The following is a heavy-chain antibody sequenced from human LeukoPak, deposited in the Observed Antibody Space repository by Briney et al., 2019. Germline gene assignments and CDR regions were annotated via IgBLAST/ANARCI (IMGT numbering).Heavy chain of an antibody. CDR2: IKQDGSEK. D-gene: IGHD3-3*01. CDR1: GFTFSSYW. V-gene: IGHV3-7*01. J-gene: IGHJ6*02. CDR3: ARSGRWDNDFWSGYPPHYGMDV. Sequence: GGSLRLSCAASGFTFSSYWMSWVRQAPGKGPEWVANIKQDGSEKYYADSVKGRFTISRDNAKNSLYLQMNSLRAEDTAVYYCARSGRWDNDFWSGYPPHYGMDVWGQGTTVTVSS.